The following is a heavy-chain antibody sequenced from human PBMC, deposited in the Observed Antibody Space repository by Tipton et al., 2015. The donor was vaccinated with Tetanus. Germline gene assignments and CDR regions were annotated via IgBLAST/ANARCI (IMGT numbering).Heavy chain of an antibody. D-gene: IGHD6-19*01. CDR1: GFTFDDYT. J-gene: IGHJ4*02. CDR3: AKVQSSVAVAGYIDY. V-gene: IGHV3-43*01. Sequence: SLRLSCAASGFTFDDYTMHWVRQAPGKGLEWVSLISWDGGSTYYADSVKGRFTISRDNSKSSLYLQMNSLRTEDTALYYCAKVQSSVAVAGYIDYWGQGTLVTVSS. CDR2: ISWDGGST.